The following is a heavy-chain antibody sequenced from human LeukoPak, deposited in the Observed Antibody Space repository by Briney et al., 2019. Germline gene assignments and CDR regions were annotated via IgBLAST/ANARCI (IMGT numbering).Heavy chain of an antibody. CDR2: IKSKTDGGTT. V-gene: IGHV3-15*01. CDR1: GFTFSNAW. J-gene: IGHJ5*02. D-gene: IGHD6-13*01. Sequence: GGSLRLSCAASGFTFSNAWMSWVRQAPGKGLEWVGRIKSKTDGGTTDYAAPVKGRFTISRDDSKNTLYLQMNSLKTEDTAVYYCTTDPWYSSSVWAYSWFDPWGQGTLVTVSS. CDR3: TTDPWYSSSVWAYSWFDP.